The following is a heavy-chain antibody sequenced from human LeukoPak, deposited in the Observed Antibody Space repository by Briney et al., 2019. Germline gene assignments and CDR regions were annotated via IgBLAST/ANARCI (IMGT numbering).Heavy chain of an antibody. D-gene: IGHD3-22*01. CDR2: INPNSGGT. Sequence: GASVKVSCKASGYTFTGYYMHWVRQAPGRGLEWMGWINPNSGGTNYAQKFQGRVTMTRDTSISTAYMELRRLRSDDTAVYYCARGAHYHDSSEGFDYWGQGTLVSVSS. V-gene: IGHV1-2*02. CDR3: ARGAHYHDSSEGFDY. CDR1: GYTFTGYY. J-gene: IGHJ4*02.